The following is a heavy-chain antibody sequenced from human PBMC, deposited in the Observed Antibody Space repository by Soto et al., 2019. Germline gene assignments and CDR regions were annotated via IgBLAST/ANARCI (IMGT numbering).Heavy chain of an antibody. V-gene: IGHV1-69*05. Sequence: SVKVSCKASGGTFSSYAISWVRQAPGQGLEWMGGIIPIFGTANYAQKFQGRVTMTRDTSTSTVYMELSSLRSEDTAVYYCARVGELFYYYYGMDVWGQGTTVTVSS. CDR1: GGTFSSYA. D-gene: IGHD3-10*01. CDR3: ARVGELFYYYYGMDV. J-gene: IGHJ6*02. CDR2: IIPIFGTA.